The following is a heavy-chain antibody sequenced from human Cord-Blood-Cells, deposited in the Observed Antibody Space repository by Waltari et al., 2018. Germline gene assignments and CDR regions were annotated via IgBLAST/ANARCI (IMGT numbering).Heavy chain of an antibody. V-gene: IGHV4-61*01. CDR2: IYYSGST. CDR3: ARGRGGVRGVLPNHNWFDP. Sequence: QVQLQESGPGLVKPSETLSLTCTVSGGSVSSGSYYWSWIRQPPGKGLEWIGYIYYSGSTHDHPPLKSGVTISVDTSKNQFSLRLSSVTAADTAVYYCARGRGGVRGVLPNHNWFDPWGQGTLVTVSS. J-gene: IGHJ5*02. CDR1: GGSVSSGSYY. D-gene: IGHD3-10*01.